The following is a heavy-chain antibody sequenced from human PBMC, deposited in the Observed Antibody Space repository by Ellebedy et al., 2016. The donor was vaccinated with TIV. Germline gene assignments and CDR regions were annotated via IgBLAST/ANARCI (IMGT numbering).Heavy chain of an antibody. D-gene: IGHD6-13*01. CDR1: GGTFSNYA. Sequence: ASVKVSCKASGGTFSNYAVSWVRQAPGQGFEWVGGILPSVNSADYPQRFQGRVTITADESTSTAYMELSSLRSEDTAVYYCARLSVSHSSNLDYWGQGTLVTVSS. CDR3: ARLSVSHSSNLDY. J-gene: IGHJ4*02. CDR2: ILPSVNSA. V-gene: IGHV1-69*13.